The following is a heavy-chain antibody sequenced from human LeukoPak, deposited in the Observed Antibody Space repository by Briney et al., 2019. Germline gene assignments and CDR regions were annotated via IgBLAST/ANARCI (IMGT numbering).Heavy chain of an antibody. CDR3: ARHDDSLGSYYSAYFDY. D-gene: IGHD3-10*01. Sequence: SETLSLTCTVSGVSISSSSYYWGWIRQPPGKGLEWIGSIYYSGSTYYNPSLKSRVTISVDTSKNQFSLKLSSVTAADTAVYYCARHDDSLGSYYSAYFDYWGQGTLVTVSS. V-gene: IGHV4-39*01. J-gene: IGHJ4*02. CDR1: GVSISSSSYY. CDR2: IYYSGST.